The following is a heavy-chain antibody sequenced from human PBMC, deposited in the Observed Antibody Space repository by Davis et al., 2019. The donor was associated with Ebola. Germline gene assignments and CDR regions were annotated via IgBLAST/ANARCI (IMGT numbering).Heavy chain of an antibody. V-gene: IGHV4-38-2*02. CDR3: ARSLELVFDWFDP. D-gene: IGHD1-7*01. Sequence: MPGGSLTLSCTVSGYSISSGYYWGWIRQPPGKGLEWIGSIYHSGSTYYNPSLKSRVTISVDTSKNQFSLKLSSVTAADTAVYYCARSLELVFDWFDPWGQGTLVTVSS. J-gene: IGHJ5*02. CDR1: GYSISSGYY. CDR2: IYHSGST.